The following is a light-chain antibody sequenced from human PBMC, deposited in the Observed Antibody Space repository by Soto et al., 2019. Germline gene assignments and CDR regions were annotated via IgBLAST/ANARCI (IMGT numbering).Light chain of an antibody. CDR3: QQDNNWPPGLT. J-gene: IGKJ4*01. CDR1: QSVSSN. Sequence: EIVMTQSPATLSVSPGERATLSCRASQSVSSNLAWYQQKPGQAPRLLIYGASTRATGIPARFSGSGSGTEFTLTISSLQSEDFAVYHCQQDNNWPPGLTFGGGTKVEIK. CDR2: GAS. V-gene: IGKV3-15*01.